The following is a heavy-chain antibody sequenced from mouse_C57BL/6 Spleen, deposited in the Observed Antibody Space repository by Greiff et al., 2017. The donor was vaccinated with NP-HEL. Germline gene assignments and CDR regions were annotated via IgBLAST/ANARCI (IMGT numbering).Heavy chain of an antibody. CDR3: ARDGVLRY. J-gene: IGHJ2*01. D-gene: IGHD1-1*01. V-gene: IGHV5-4*01. Sequence: EVQRVESGGGLVKPGGSLKLSCAASGFTFSSYAMSWVRQTPEKRLEWVATISDGGSYTYYPDNVKGRFTISRDNAKNNLYLQMSHLKSEDTAMYYCARDGVLRYWGQGTTLTVSS. CDR2: ISDGGSYT. CDR1: GFTFSSYA.